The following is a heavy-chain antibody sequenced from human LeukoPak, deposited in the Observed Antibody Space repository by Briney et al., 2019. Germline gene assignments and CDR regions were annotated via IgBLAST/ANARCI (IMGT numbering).Heavy chain of an antibody. CDR3: ARDPIEYYGSGSYLGPGPWDY. D-gene: IGHD3-10*01. J-gene: IGHJ4*02. CDR2: ISYDGSNK. V-gene: IGHV3-30-3*01. CDR1: GFTFSSYA. Sequence: GRSLRLSCAASGFTFSSYAMHWVRQAPGKGLEWVAVISYDGSNKYYADSVKGRFTISRDNSKNTLYLQMNSLRAEDTAVYYCARDPIEYYGSGSYLGPGPWDYWGQGTLVTVSS.